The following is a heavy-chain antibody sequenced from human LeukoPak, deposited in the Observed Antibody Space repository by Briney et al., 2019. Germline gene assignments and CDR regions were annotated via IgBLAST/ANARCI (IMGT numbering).Heavy chain of an antibody. V-gene: IGHV1-46*01. Sequence: ASVKVSCKASGYTFTNYDIHWVRQDPGQGLEWMGIINPSGSSTSYAQKFQGRVTMTRDTSTSTVYMELSSLRSEDAAVYYCPGGTTNTKGAFDMWGQGTMVTASS. J-gene: IGHJ3*02. CDR2: INPSGSST. D-gene: IGHD2-8*01. CDR3: PGGTTNTKGAFDM. CDR1: GYTFTNYD.